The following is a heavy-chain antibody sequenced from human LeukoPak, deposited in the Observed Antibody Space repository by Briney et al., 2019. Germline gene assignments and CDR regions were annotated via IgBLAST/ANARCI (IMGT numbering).Heavy chain of an antibody. Sequence: GGPLRLSCAASGFTLSSYSMYWVRQAPGKGLEWVSSISSSSSYIYYADSVKGRFTISRDNAKNSLYLQMNSLRAEDTAVYYCARVGSSGWYYFDYWGQGTLVTVSS. CDR3: ARVGSSGWYYFDY. CDR2: ISSSSSYI. D-gene: IGHD6-19*01. J-gene: IGHJ4*02. V-gene: IGHV3-21*01. CDR1: GFTLSSYS.